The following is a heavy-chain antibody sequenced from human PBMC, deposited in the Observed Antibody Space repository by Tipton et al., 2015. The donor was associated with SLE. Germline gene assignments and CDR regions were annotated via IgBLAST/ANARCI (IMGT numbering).Heavy chain of an antibody. D-gene: IGHD1-26*01. CDR2: VDPGDGET. V-gene: IGHV1-69-2*01. J-gene: IGHJ4*03. CDR1: GYTFTDYF. Sequence: QSGPEVKRPGTAVKISCKVSGYTFTDYFIHWVQQAPGRGLEWMGRVDPGDGETIYADNFQDRVTITADTSTDTAYMALSSLRSDDTAVYYCAVHLGANGRGIFDFWGQGTLVTVSS. CDR3: AVHLGANGRGIFDF.